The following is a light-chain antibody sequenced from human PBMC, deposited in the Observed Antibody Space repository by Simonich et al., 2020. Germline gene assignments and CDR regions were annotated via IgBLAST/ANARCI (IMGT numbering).Light chain of an antibody. J-gene: IGLJ3*02. Sequence: NFMLTQPHSVSESPGKTVTISCTRSSGSIARNYVQWYQQRPGSAPTTVIYEDNQRPAGGPDRFSGSIDSSSNSASLTISGLKTEDEADYYCQSYDSSGWVFGGGTKLTVL. CDR2: EDN. V-gene: IGLV6-57*03. CDR1: SGSIARNY. CDR3: QSYDSSGWV.